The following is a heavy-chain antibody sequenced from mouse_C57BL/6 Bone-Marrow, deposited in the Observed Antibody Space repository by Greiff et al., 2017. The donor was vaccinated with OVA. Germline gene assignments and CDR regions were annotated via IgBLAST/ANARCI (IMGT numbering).Heavy chain of an antibody. CDR3: AMTGTRAWFAY. D-gene: IGHD4-1*01. V-gene: IGHV1-85*01. Sequence: QVQLQQSGPELVKPGASVKLSCKASGYTFTSYDINWVKQRPGQGLEWIGWIYPRDGSTKYNEKFKGKATLTVDTSSSTAYMELHSLTSEDSAVYFCAMTGTRAWFAYWGQGTLVTVSA. CDR1: GYTFTSYD. CDR2: IYPRDGST. J-gene: IGHJ3*01.